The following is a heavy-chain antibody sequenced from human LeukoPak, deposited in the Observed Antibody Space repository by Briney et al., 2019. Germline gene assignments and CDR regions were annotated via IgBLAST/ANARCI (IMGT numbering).Heavy chain of an antibody. D-gene: IGHD2-15*01. Sequence: ASVNVSCKASGYTFTGYYIHWVRQAPGQGLEWMGRINPNSGGTNYAQKFQGRVTMTRDTSISTAYMELSRLKSDDTAVYYCARNPCGGGTCYNDYWGQGTLVTVSS. CDR1: GYTFTGYY. J-gene: IGHJ4*02. CDR3: ARNPCGGGTCYNDY. V-gene: IGHV1-2*06. CDR2: INPNSGGT.